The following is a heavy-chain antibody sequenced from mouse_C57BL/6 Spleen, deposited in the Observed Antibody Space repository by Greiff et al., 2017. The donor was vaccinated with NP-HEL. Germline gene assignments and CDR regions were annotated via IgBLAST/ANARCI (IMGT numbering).Heavy chain of an antibody. CDR3: ARREVITTVVARYYAMDY. CDR2: INPSTGGT. Sequence: EVKLQESGPELVKPGASVKISCKASGYSFTGYYMNWVKQSPEKSLEWIGEINPSTGGTTYNQKFKAKATLTVDKSSSTAYMQLKSLTSEDSAVYYCARREVITTVVARYYAMDYWGQGTSVTVSS. V-gene: IGHV1-42*01. CDR1: GYSFTGYY. D-gene: IGHD1-1*01. J-gene: IGHJ4*01.